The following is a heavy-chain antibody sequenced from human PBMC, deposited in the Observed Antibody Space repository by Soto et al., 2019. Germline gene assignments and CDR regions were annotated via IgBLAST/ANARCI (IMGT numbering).Heavy chain of an antibody. D-gene: IGHD3-16*01. J-gene: IGHJ6*02. CDR1: GYTFTSCG. V-gene: IGHV1-18*01. Sequence: ASVKVSCKASGYTFTSCGISWVRQAPGQGLEWMGWISAYNGNTNYAQKLQGRVTMTTDTSTSTAYMELRSLRSDDTAVYYCARDSFGGSTPVLYYYGMDVWGQGTTVTVSS. CDR3: ARDSFGGSTPVLYYYGMDV. CDR2: ISAYNGNT.